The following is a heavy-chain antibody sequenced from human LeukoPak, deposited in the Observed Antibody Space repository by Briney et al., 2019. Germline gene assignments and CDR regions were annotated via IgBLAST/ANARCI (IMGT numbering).Heavy chain of an antibody. CDR3: ARVQRGTTIWKFYYYYMDV. CDR1: GGSISSYY. V-gene: IGHV4-59*12. CDR2: IYYSGST. J-gene: IGHJ6*03. Sequence: SETLSLTCTVSGGSISSYYWSWIRQPPGKGLEWIGYIYYSGSTNYNPSLKSRVTISVDTSKNQFSLKLSSVTAADTAVYYCARVQRGTTIWKFYYYYMDVWGKGTTVTVSS. D-gene: IGHD3-3*01.